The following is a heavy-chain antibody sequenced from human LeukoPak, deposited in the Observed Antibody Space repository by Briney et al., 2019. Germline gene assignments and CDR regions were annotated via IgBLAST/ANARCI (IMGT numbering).Heavy chain of an antibody. CDR3: ATADGGSLIFDY. CDR2: FDPEDGET. D-gene: IGHD4-23*01. V-gene: IGHV1-24*01. J-gene: IGHJ4*02. Sequence: ASVKVSCKVSGYTLTELSMHWVRQAPGKRLEWMGGFDPEDGETIYAQKFQGRVTMTEDTSTDTAYMELSSLRSEDTAVYYCATADGGSLIFDYWGQGTLVTVSS. CDR1: GYTLTELS.